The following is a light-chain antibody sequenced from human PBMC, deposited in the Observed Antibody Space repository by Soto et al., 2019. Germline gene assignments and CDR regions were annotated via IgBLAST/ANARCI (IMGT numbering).Light chain of an antibody. CDR2: GAS. V-gene: IGKV3-15*01. CDR3: QQYNNWPWT. J-gene: IGKJ1*01. Sequence: EIVMTQSPATLSVSPGERGTLSCRASQSVSSNLAWYQQKPGQAPRLLIYGASTRATGIPARCSGSRSGTEFTLAISSQQSEDFAVYYCQQYNNWPWTFGQGTKVEIK. CDR1: QSVSSN.